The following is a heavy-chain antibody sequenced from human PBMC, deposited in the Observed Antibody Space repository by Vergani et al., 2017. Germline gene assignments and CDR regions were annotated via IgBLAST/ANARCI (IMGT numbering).Heavy chain of an antibody. J-gene: IGHJ4*02. Sequence: EVQLLESGGGLVQPGGSLRLTCAASEFTFSNYAMNWVRQAPGKGLEWVSGISGSGVSAYYTDSVKGRFTISRDNSKNMLFLQMNNLRTEDTAIYSCAKQYFVSGNYLFDYWGQGTLVTVSS. V-gene: IGHV3-23*01. CDR1: EFTFSNYA. CDR2: ISGSGVSA. D-gene: IGHD3-10*01. CDR3: AKQYFVSGNYLFDY.